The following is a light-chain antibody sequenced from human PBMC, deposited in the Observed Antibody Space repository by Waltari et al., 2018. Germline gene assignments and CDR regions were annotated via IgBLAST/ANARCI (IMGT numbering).Light chain of an antibody. CDR1: QSLLHSNGNTY. Sequence: DIVMTQTPLSLPVTPGEPASISCRSSQSLLHSNGNTYLHCSLQKPGHSPRLLIYKVANREAGVPSRFSGSGSGTDFALKISRVEPEDVGVYYCMQSTKDPFTFGPGTKLDIK. V-gene: IGKV2D-29*02. CDR3: MQSTKDPFT. J-gene: IGKJ3*01. CDR2: KVA.